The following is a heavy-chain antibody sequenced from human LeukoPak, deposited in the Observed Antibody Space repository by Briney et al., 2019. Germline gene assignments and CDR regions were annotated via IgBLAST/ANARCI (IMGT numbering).Heavy chain of an antibody. D-gene: IGHD1-26*01. CDR1: GFIFSTYT. CDR2: IRYDGSNE. CDR3: AKDRGWELRYLDV. Sequence: GGSLRLSCAASGFIFSTYTMHWVRQAPGKGLEWVAFIRYDGSNEYYTDSVKGRFTISRDNSKNTLYLQMNSLRAEDTAVYYCAKDRGWELRYLDVWGKGTTVT. J-gene: IGHJ6*03. V-gene: IGHV3-30*02.